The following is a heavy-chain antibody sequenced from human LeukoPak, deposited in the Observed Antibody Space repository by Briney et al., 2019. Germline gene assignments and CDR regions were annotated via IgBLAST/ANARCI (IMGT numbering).Heavy chain of an antibody. J-gene: IGHJ3*02. Sequence: PGGSLRLSCAASGFTFSSYSMNWVRQAPGKGLEWVSSISSSSSYIYYADSVKGRFTISRGNTKNSLYLQMNSLRAEDTAVYYCARGHDYGRAFDIWGQGTMVTVSS. CDR1: GFTFSSYS. CDR3: ARGHDYGRAFDI. D-gene: IGHD4-17*01. CDR2: ISSSSSYI. V-gene: IGHV3-21*01.